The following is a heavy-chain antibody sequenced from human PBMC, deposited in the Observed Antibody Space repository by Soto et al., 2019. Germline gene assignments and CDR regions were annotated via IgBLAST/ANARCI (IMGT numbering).Heavy chain of an antibody. V-gene: IGHV3-11*01. J-gene: IGHJ5*02. D-gene: IGHD3-22*01. CDR1: GFTFSDYY. Sequence: GGSLRLSCAASGFTFSDYYMSWIRQAPGKGLEWVSYISSSGSTIYYADSAKGRFTISRDNAKNSLYLQMNSLRAEDTAVYYCARLTGVIQEAAKHYYDSSGPHWFDPWGQGTLVTVSS. CDR3: ARLTGVIQEAAKHYYDSSGPHWFDP. CDR2: ISSSGSTI.